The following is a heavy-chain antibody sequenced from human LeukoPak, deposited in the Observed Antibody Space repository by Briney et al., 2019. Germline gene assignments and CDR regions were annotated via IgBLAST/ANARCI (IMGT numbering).Heavy chain of an antibody. J-gene: IGHJ4*02. V-gene: IGHV3-48*03. D-gene: IGHD2-21*02. CDR2: ISSGGGTI. Sequence: GGSLRLSCAASGFTFSSYEMIWVRQAPGKGLEWVSYISSGGGTIYYADSVKGRFTISRDNAKNSLYLQMNSLRAEDTAVYYCARVGDIVVVTAPFDYWGQGTLVTVSS. CDR1: GFTFSSYE. CDR3: ARVGDIVVVTAPFDY.